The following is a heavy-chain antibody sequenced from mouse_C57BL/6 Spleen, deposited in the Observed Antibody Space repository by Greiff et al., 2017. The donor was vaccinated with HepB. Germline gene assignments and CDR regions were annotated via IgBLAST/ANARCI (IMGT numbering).Heavy chain of an antibody. CDR3: ARGDGSSHWYFDV. CDR1: GYTFTTYP. J-gene: IGHJ1*03. V-gene: IGHV1-47*01. CDR2: FHPYNDDT. D-gene: IGHD1-1*01. Sequence: VKLVESGAELVKPGASVKMSCKASGYTFTTYPIEWMKQTHGKSLEWIGNFHPYNDDTKYNEKFKGKATLTVEKSSSTVYLELSRLTSDDSAVYYCARGDGSSHWYFDVWGTGTTVTVSS.